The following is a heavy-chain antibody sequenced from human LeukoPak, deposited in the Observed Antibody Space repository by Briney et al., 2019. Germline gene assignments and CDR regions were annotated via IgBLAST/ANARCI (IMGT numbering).Heavy chain of an antibody. J-gene: IGHJ6*02. Sequence: SVKVSCKSSAGTFSSYAISWVRQAPGPGLEWMGGIIPIFGTANYAQKFQGRVTITADESTSTAYMELSSLRSEDTAVYYCAREGYDFWSGYPAPGNYYYYGMDVWGQGTTVTVSS. D-gene: IGHD3-3*01. V-gene: IGHV1-69*01. CDR3: AREGYDFWSGYPAPGNYYYYGMDV. CDR1: AGTFSSYA. CDR2: IIPIFGTA.